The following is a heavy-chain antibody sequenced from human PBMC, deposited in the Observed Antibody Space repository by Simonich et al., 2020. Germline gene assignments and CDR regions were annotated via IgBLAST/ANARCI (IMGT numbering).Heavy chain of an antibody. D-gene: IGHD1-26*01. Sequence: QVQLVESGGGVVQPGRSLRLSCAASGFTFSSYAMHWVRQAPDKGLEWVAVISYDESNKYDADSVKGRFTISRDNSKNTLYLQMNSLRAEDTAVYYCARDHLDSGSYYFDYWGQGTLVTVSS. J-gene: IGHJ4*02. V-gene: IGHV3-30*01. CDR3: ARDHLDSGSYYFDY. CDR2: ISYDESNK. CDR1: GFTFSSYA.